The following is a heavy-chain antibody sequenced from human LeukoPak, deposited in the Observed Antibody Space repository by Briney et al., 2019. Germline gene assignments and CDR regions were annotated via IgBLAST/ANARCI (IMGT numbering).Heavy chain of an antibody. Sequence: EASVKVSCKASGYSFIDYYLHWVRQAPGQGLEWMGWINPNSGATRYAQNFQGRVTMTRDTSINTAYMELSRLTSDDTAVYFCTGDPPNQLLPRDNWFDPWGQGTLVTVSS. CDR3: TGDPPNQLLPRDNWFDP. CDR2: INPNSGAT. D-gene: IGHD2-2*01. CDR1: GYSFIDYY. J-gene: IGHJ5*02. V-gene: IGHV1-2*02.